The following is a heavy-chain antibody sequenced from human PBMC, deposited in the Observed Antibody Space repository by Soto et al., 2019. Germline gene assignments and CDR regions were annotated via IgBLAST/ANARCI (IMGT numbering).Heavy chain of an antibody. V-gene: IGHV3-30*04. CDR1: GFTFSSYA. J-gene: IGHJ6*02. Sequence: GGSLRLSCAASGFTFSSYAMHWVRQAPGKGLEWVAVISYDGSNKYYADSVKGRFTISRDNSKNTLYLQMNSLRAEDTAVYYCARAPRVTLGAIAAAGIYGMDVWGQGTTVTGSS. CDR2: ISYDGSNK. CDR3: ARAPRVTLGAIAAAGIYGMDV. D-gene: IGHD6-13*01.